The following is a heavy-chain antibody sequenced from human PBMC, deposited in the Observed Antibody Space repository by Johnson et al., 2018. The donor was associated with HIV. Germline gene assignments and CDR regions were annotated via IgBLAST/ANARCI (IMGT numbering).Heavy chain of an antibody. D-gene: IGHD1-1*01. V-gene: IGHV3-11*04. Sequence: QVQLVESGGGLVKPGGSLRLSCTASGFTFNDYYMTWVRQAPGEGLEWVSYISSSGSAIYYADSVKGRFTLSRDNAQNSMFLQMNSLRADDTAVYYCARSRNYAWDIWGQGTMVTVSS. CDR1: GFTFNDYY. CDR2: ISSSGSAI. J-gene: IGHJ3*02. CDR3: ARSRNYAWDI.